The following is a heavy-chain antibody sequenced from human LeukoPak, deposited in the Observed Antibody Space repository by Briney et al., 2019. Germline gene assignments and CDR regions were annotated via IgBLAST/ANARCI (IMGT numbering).Heavy chain of an antibody. V-gene: IGHV1-8*01. CDR2: MNPKSGDT. CDR3: ARGRYMDV. J-gene: IGHJ6*03. CDR1: GYTFINYE. Sequence: ASVEVSCKASGYTFINYEINWVRQATGQGLEWMAWMNPKSGDTGYEQKFQGRVTITRNSSINTVYMDLSSLKSEDTAVYYCARGRYMDVWGKGTTVTVSS.